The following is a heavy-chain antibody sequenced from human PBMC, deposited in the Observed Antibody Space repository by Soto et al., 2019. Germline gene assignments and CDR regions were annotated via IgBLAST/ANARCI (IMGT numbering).Heavy chain of an antibody. CDR1: GLTFSSYG. Sequence: GGSLRLSCAASGLTFSSYGMHWVRQAPGKGLEWVAVISYDGSNKYYADSVKGRFTISRDNSKNTLYLQMNSLRAEDTAVYYCAKDENYCSSTSCYGYYYYYGMDVWGQGTTVTVSS. CDR2: ISYDGSNK. D-gene: IGHD2-2*01. J-gene: IGHJ6*02. V-gene: IGHV3-30*18. CDR3: AKDENYCSSTSCYGYYYYYGMDV.